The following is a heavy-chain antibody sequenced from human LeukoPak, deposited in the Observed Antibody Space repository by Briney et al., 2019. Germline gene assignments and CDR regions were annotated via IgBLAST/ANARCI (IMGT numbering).Heavy chain of an antibody. CDR3: ARAGWYQLLYRFDP. CDR2: IIPIFGTA. V-gene: IGHV1-69*13. J-gene: IGHJ5*02. D-gene: IGHD2-2*02. Sequence: GASVKVSCKASGGTFSSYAISWVRQAPGQGLEWMGGIIPIFGTANYAQKFQGRVTITADESTSTAYMELSSLRSEGTAAYYCARAGWYQLLYRFDPWGQGTLVTVSS. CDR1: GGTFSSYA.